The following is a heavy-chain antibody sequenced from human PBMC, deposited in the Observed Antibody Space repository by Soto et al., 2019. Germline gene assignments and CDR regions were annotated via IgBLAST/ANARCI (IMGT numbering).Heavy chain of an antibody. V-gene: IGHV4-59*01. J-gene: IGHJ5*02. CDR1: GDSISSNS. Sequence: SETLSLTCAVSGDSISSNSWSWIRQAPGKGLEYIGYIYKTGNTNYNPSLKSRVTISVDTSKNPFSLDLRSVTALDTALYYCARGGANMSGGDQHRLAPGGNGTLGTV. D-gene: IGHD3-16*01. CDR2: IYKTGNT. CDR3: ARGGANMSGGDQHRLAP.